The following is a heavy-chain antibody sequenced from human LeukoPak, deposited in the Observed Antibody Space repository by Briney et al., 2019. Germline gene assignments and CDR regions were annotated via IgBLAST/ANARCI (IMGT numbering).Heavy chain of an antibody. CDR3: ARDRVGSGWPRPYYFEV. D-gene: IGHD6-19*01. V-gene: IGHV1-2*02. Sequence: GASVKVSCKASGYTLTGYYLHWVRQAPGQGLEWMGWINPNTGATPSAQKFRGRITMTRDTSISTAYMDLSRLRSDDTAVYYCARDRVGSGWPRPYYFEVWGQGTLVTVSS. J-gene: IGHJ4*02. CDR1: GYTLTGYY. CDR2: INPNTGAT.